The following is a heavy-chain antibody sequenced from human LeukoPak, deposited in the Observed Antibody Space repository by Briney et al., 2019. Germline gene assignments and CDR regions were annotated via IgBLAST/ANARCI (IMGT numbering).Heavy chain of an antibody. V-gene: IGHV4-61*08. D-gene: IGHD5-18*01. CDR2: IYYSGST. Sequence: SETLSLTCAVSGGSISRGGYSWSWIRQPPGKGLEWIGYIYYSGSTNYNPSLKSRVTISVDTSKNQFSLKLTSVTAADTAVYYCARTTEGGYTYGYFYYYYMDVWGKGTTVTISS. J-gene: IGHJ6*03. CDR3: ARTTEGGYTYGYFYYYYMDV. CDR1: GGSISRGGYS.